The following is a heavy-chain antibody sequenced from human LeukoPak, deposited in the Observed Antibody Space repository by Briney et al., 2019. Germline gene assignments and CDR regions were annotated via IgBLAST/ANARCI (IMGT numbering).Heavy chain of an antibody. V-gene: IGHV4-4*07. Sequence: SETLSLTCTVSGGSISSYYWSWVRQPAGKGLEWIGRIYTSASTTYYPSLKSPLSMSVDPSKNQFSLKLSSVTAADTAVYYCARYSSSSVYYYYYMDVWGKGTTVTVSS. D-gene: IGHD6-6*01. CDR3: ARYSSSSVYYYYYMDV. CDR2: IYTSAST. J-gene: IGHJ6*03. CDR1: GGSISSYY.